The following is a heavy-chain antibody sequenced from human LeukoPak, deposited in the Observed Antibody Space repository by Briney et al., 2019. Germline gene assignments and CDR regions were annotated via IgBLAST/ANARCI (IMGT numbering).Heavy chain of an antibody. J-gene: IGHJ4*02. D-gene: IGHD1-26*01. CDR3: ARVGSSIVGATAFDY. V-gene: IGHV3-74*01. CDR2: INSDGSST. CDR1: GLTFSSYW. Sequence: GGSLRLSCAASGLTFSSYWMHWVREALGKGLVRVSRINSDGSSTSYADSVKGRFTISRDNAKNTLYLQMNSLRAEDTAVYYCARVGSSIVGATAFDYWGQGTLVTVSS.